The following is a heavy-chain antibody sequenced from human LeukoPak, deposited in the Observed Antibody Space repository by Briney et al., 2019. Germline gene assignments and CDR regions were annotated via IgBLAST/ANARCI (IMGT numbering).Heavy chain of an antibody. J-gene: IGHJ3*02. D-gene: IGHD3-10*01. CDR1: GFTFSDYY. V-gene: IGHV3-11*04. CDR2: ISSSGSTI. Sequence: GGSLRLSCAASGFTFSDYYMSWVRQAPGKGREWGAYISSSGSTIYYADSVKGRFTISRDNAKNSLYLQMNSLRAEDTAVYYCARGDPYYYTLPDAFDIWGQGTMVTVSS. CDR3: ARGDPYYYTLPDAFDI.